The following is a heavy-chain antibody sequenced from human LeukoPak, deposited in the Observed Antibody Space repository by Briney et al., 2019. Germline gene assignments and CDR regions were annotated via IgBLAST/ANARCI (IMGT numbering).Heavy chain of an antibody. J-gene: IGHJ4*02. CDR3: ARRDKYQLPNFDY. Sequence: SETLSLTCAVYGGSFSGYYWSWIRQPPGKGLEWIGEINHSGSTNYNPSLKSRVTISVDTSKNQFSLKLSSVTAADTAVYYCARRDKYQLPNFDYWGQGTLVTVSS. V-gene: IGHV4-34*01. CDR2: INHSGST. CDR1: GGSFSGYY. D-gene: IGHD2-2*01.